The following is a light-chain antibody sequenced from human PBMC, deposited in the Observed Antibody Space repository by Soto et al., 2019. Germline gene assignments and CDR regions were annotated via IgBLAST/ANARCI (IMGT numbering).Light chain of an antibody. V-gene: IGKV3-15*01. CDR2: GAS. J-gene: IGKJ1*01. Sequence: EIVMTQSPATLSVSPGERATLSCRASQSVNSNLAWYQQKPGQAPRLLMYGASTRATGIPARFSGSGSGTEFTLTISSLQSEDFAFYYCQQYYKWPPWTFGQGTKVDSK. CDR1: QSVNSN. CDR3: QQYYKWPPWT.